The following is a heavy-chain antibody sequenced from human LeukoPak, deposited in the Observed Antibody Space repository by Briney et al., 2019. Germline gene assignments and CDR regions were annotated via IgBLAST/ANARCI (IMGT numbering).Heavy chain of an antibody. J-gene: IGHJ4*02. V-gene: IGHV1-69*04. CDR1: GGTFSSYA. CDR2: IIPILGIA. CDR3: ARDRHDSSGGLDY. Sequence: SVKVSCKASGGTFSSYAISWVRQAPGQGLEWMGRIIPILGIANYAQKFQDRVTITADKSTSTAYMELSSLRSEDTAVYYCARDRHDSSGGLDYWGQGTLVTVSS. D-gene: IGHD3-22*01.